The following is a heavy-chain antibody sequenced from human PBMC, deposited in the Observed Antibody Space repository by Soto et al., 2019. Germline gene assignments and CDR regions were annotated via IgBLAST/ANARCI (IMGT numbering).Heavy chain of an antibody. CDR1: GYTFTSYY. CDR2: INPSGGST. Sequence: QVQLVQSGAEVKKPGASVKVSCKASGYTFTSYYMHWVRQAPGQGLEWMGIINPSGGSTSYAQKFQGRVTMTRDTSTSTVYMELSSLRSKDTAVYYCARGKGIAARPSNYYYYGMDVWGQGTTVTVSS. J-gene: IGHJ6*02. CDR3: ARGKGIAARPSNYYYYGMDV. V-gene: IGHV1-46*01. D-gene: IGHD6-6*01.